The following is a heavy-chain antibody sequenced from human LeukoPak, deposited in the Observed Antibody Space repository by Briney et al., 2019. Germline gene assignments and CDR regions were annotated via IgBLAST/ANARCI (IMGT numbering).Heavy chain of an antibody. CDR2: IYSDGST. J-gene: IGHJ4*02. D-gene: IGHD5-12*01. CDR3: ASATLLATFDY. Sequence: PGGSLRISCAASGFTVSRNYMSWVRQAPGKGLEWVSIIYSDGSTYYADSVKGRFTISRDNSKNTLYVQMNSLRAEDTAVYYCASATLLATFDYWGQGTLVTVSS. V-gene: IGHV3-53*01. CDR1: GFTVSRNY.